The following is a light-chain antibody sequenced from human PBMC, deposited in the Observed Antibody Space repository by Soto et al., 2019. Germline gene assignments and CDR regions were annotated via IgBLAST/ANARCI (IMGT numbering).Light chain of an antibody. Sequence: EIVLTQSPATLSLSPGERATLSCRASQSVSSYLAWYQHKPGQAPRLLIYDASNRAPGIPARFSGSGSGTDFTXXXXXXXPEXFAIYYCQQRSNWPPVTFGGGTKVEIK. V-gene: IGKV3-11*01. CDR3: QQRSNWPPVT. CDR1: QSVSSY. CDR2: DAS. J-gene: IGKJ4*01.